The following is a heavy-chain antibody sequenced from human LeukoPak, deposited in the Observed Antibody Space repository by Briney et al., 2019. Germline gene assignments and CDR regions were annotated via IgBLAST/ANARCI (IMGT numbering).Heavy chain of an antibody. D-gene: IGHD3-22*01. J-gene: IGHJ3*02. CDR1: GFTFSSYA. CDR2: ISGSGGST. CDR3: AKDNLYYDSSGYYPIDALDI. Sequence: GGSLRLSCAASGFTFSSYAMSWVRQAPGKGLEWVSGISGSGGSTYYADSVKGRFTISRDNSKNTLYLQMNSLRVEDTAVYYCAKDNLYYDSSGYYPIDALDIWGQGTMVTVSS. V-gene: IGHV3-23*01.